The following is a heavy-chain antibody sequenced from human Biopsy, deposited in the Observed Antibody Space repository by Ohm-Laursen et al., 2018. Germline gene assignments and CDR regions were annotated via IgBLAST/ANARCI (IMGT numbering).Heavy chain of an antibody. V-gene: IGHV4-59*01. CDR1: RDSISSYY. CDR3: ARDRGYYSDRTVPGYFDL. J-gene: IGHJ2*01. CDR2: VYYTGST. D-gene: IGHD3-22*01. Sequence: GTLSLTCTVSRDSISSYYWSWIRQPPGKGLEWIGYVYYTGSTDYNPSLQSRVTISVDTSKNHFSLRLRSVTPADTAIYYCARDRGYYSDRTVPGYFDLWGRGTLVTVSS.